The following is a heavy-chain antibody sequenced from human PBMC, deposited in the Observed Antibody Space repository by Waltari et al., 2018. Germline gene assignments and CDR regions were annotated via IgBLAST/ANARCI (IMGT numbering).Heavy chain of an antibody. V-gene: IGHV4-61*05. J-gene: IGHJ6*02. CDR1: GGSISSSSYY. Sequence: QLQLQESGPGLVKPSETLSLTCTVSGGSISSSSYYWGWIRQPPGKGLEWIGYIYTSGSTNYNPSLKSRVTISVDTSKNQFSLKLSSVTAADTAVYYCGRGVNYYGMDVWGQGTTVTVSS. CDR2: IYTSGST. CDR3: GRGVNYYGMDV. D-gene: IGHD2-21*01.